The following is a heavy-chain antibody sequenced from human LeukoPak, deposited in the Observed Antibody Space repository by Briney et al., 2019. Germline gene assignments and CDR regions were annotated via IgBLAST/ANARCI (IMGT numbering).Heavy chain of an antibody. V-gene: IGHV3-21*01. CDR3: ARRLRIDAFGI. CDR1: GFTFSSYS. D-gene: IGHD4-17*01. J-gene: IGHJ3*02. CDR2: ISSSSSYI. Sequence: GGSLRLSCAASGFTFSSYSMNWVRQAPGKGLEWVSSISSSSSYIYYADSVKGRFTISRDNAKNSLCLQMNSLRAEDTAVYYCARRLRIDAFGIWGQGTMVTVSS.